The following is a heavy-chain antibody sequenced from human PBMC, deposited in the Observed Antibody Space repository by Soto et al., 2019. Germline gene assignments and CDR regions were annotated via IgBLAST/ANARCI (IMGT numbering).Heavy chain of an antibody. CDR1: GGTFSSYA. Sequence: SVKVSCKASGGTFSSYAISWVRQAPGQGLEWMGGIIPIFGTANYAQKFQGRVTITADESTSTAYMELSSLRSEDTAVYYCARKFWSGYYAFDIWGQGTMVTVSS. D-gene: IGHD3-3*01. V-gene: IGHV1-69*13. CDR3: ARKFWSGYYAFDI. J-gene: IGHJ3*02. CDR2: IIPIFGTA.